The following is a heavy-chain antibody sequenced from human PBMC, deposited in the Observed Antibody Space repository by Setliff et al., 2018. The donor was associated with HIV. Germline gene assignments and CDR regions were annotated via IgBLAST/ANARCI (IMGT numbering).Heavy chain of an antibody. D-gene: IGHD3-10*01. V-gene: IGHV3-15*01. CDR2: IMSETDGGTV. CDR3: TKYASGNWHYGS. CDR1: GFTFNNAW. J-gene: IGHJ5*02. Sequence: GESLKISCATSGFTFNNAWMTWVRQAPGKGLEWVGRIMSETDGGTVDYAAPVKGRFTMSRDDSRDTPFLQMNSLQTEDTAVYYCTKYASGNWHYGSWGQGTLVTVSS.